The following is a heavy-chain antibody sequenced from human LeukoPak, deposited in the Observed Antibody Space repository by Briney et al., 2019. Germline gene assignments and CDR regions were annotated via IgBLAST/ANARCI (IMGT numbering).Heavy chain of an antibody. Sequence: WASVKVSCKASGYTFTDYYIHWVRQAPGQGLEWMGWINPNSGDTNYAQKFQGRVIMTRDTSISTAYMELSNVRSDDTALYYCARAGTESKWGLPRADYYYMDVWGKGTTVTVSS. D-gene: IGHD7-27*01. CDR2: INPNSGDT. CDR3: ARAGTESKWGLPRADYYYMDV. J-gene: IGHJ6*03. CDR1: GYTFTDYY. V-gene: IGHV1-2*02.